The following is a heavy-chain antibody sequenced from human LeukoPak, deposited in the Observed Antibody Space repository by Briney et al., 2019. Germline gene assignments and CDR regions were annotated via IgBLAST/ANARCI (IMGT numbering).Heavy chain of an antibody. CDR1: GFTFSSYA. J-gene: IGHJ4*02. Sequence: GGSLRLSCAASGFTFSSYAMSWVRQAPGKGLEWVSAISGSGSTIYYADSVKGRFTISRDNAKNSLYLQMSSLRAEDTAVYYCASDPARDYYDTSGYFRWVDYWGQGTLVTVSS. CDR2: ISGSGSTI. V-gene: IGHV3-23*01. D-gene: IGHD3-22*01. CDR3: ASDPARDYYDTSGYFRWVDY.